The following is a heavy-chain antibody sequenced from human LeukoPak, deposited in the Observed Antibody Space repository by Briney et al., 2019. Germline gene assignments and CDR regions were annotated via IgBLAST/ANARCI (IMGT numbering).Heavy chain of an antibody. CDR2: IYYSGST. D-gene: IGHD4-17*01. Sequence: KPSETLSLTCTVSGGSISSGGYYWSWIRQHPGKGLEWIGYIYYSGSTYYNPSLKGRVTISVDTSKNQFSLKLSSVTAADTAVYYCARDPGRDYGEGVDLFDPWGQGTLVTVSS. V-gene: IGHV4-31*03. J-gene: IGHJ5*02. CDR1: GGSISSGGYY. CDR3: ARDPGRDYGEGVDLFDP.